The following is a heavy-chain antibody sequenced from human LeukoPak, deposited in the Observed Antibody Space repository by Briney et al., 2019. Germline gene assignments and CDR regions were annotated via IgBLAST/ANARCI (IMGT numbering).Heavy chain of an antibody. D-gene: IGHD3-10*01. CDR2: IKSDGST. J-gene: IGHJ5*01. Sequence: LPGGSLRLSCEASGFTFSSYWMHWVRQTPGKGLMWVARIKSDGSTIYADSVQGRFTISRDNAKNMVYLQMNSLRDDDTAIYYCTRAITYFYGSVTYDWFASWGQGTLVTVSS. CDR3: TRAITYFYGSVTYDWFAS. V-gene: IGHV3-74*01. CDR1: GFTFSSYW.